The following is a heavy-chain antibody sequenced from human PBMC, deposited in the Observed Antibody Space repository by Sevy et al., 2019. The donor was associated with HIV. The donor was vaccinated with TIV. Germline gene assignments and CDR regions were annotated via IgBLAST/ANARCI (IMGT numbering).Heavy chain of an antibody. J-gene: IGHJ6*02. CDR1: GFTYNNYW. V-gene: IGHV3-7*03. Sequence: GGSLRLSCIASGFTYNNYWMSWVRQAPGKGLEWVANIKRDGSEKYYVASVKGRFTISRDNAKNSLYLQRNSLRAEETAVYYCARDCSSATCLWGLDVWGQGTTVTVSS. CDR3: ARDCSSATCLWGLDV. CDR2: IKRDGSEK. D-gene: IGHD2-2*01.